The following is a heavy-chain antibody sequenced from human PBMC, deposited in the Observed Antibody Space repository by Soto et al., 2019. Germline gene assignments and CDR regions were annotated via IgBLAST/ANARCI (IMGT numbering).Heavy chain of an antibody. CDR2: ISYDGSNK. J-gene: IGHJ6*02. V-gene: IGHV3-30-3*01. CDR3: LSYYYGMDV. Sequence: PGGSLRLSCAASGFTFSSYVMHWVRQAPGKGLEWVAVISYDGSNKYYADSVKGRFTISRDNSKNTLYLQMNSLGAEDTAVYYCLSYYYGMDVWGQGTTVTVSS. CDR1: GFTFSSYV.